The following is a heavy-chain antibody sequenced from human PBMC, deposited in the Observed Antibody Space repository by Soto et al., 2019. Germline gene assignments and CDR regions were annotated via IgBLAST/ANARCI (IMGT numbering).Heavy chain of an antibody. D-gene: IGHD3-10*01. J-gene: IGHJ6*02. V-gene: IGHV3-30-3*01. CDR2: ISYDGNNN. Sequence: GGSLRLSCAASGFIFSNYAMNWVRQAPGKGLEWVALISYDGNNNYYTDSVKGRFTISRDNSKDTLYLQMNSLRAEDTAVYYCARDSADYGMDVWGQGTTVTVSS. CDR3: ARDSADYGMDV. CDR1: GFIFSNYA.